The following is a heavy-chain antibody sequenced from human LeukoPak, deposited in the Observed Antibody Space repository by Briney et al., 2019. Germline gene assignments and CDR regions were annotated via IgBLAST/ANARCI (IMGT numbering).Heavy chain of an antibody. CDR2: ISGSGGNT. Sequence: GGSLRLSCAGSGFTFSNYAMSWVRQAPGKGLELVSVISGSGGNTHYTDTVKGRFTISRDNSKNTLYLQMNSLRAEDTAVYYCAKKRGYDFWSGYYLFDYWGQGTLVTVSS. D-gene: IGHD3-3*01. CDR1: GFTFSNYA. CDR3: AKKRGYDFWSGYYLFDY. J-gene: IGHJ4*02. V-gene: IGHV3-23*01.